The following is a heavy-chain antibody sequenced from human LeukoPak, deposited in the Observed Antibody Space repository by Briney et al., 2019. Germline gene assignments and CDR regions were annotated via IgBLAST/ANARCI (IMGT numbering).Heavy chain of an antibody. D-gene: IGHD6-6*01. Sequence: GESLKISCKGSGYSFTSYWIGWARQMPGKGLEWMGIIYPGDSDTRYSPSFQGQVTISADKSISTAYLQWSSLKASDTAMYCCARSSIGYYYYYYMDVWGKGTTVTVSS. CDR2: IYPGDSDT. CDR3: ARSSIGYYYYYYMDV. J-gene: IGHJ6*03. V-gene: IGHV5-51*01. CDR1: GYSFTSYW.